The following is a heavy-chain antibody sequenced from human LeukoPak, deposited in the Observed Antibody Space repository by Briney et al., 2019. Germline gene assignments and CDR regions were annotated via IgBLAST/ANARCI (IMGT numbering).Heavy chain of an antibody. CDR3: ARGGPSSSRITMVRGVIDY. Sequence: ASVKVSCKASGYTFTGYYMHWVRQAPGQGLEWMGWINPNSGGTNYAQKFQGWVTMTRDTSISTACMELSRLRSDDTAVYYCARGGPSSSRITMVRGVIDYWGQGTLVTVSS. CDR2: INPNSGGT. J-gene: IGHJ4*02. V-gene: IGHV1-2*04. D-gene: IGHD3-10*01. CDR1: GYTFTGYY.